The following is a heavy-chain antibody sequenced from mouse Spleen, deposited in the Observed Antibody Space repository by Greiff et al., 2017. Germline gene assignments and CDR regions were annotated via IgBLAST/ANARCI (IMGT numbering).Heavy chain of an antibody. D-gene: IGHD1-1*01. V-gene: IGHV2-2*01. J-gene: IGHJ4*01. CDR2: IWSGGST. CDR3: ARPYYGSSYPYAMDY. Sequence: QVQLKQSGPGLVQPSQSLSITCTVSGFSLTSYGVHWVRQSPGKGLEWLGVIWSGGSTDYNAAFISRLSISKDNSKSQVFFKMNSLQADDTAIYYCARPYYGSSYPYAMDYWGQGTSVTVSS. CDR1: GFSLTSYG.